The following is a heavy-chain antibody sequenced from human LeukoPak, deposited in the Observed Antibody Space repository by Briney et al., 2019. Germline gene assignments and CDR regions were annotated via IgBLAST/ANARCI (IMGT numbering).Heavy chain of an antibody. J-gene: IGHJ4*02. D-gene: IGHD3-22*01. CDR1: GFTFSSYE. CDR2: ISSSGRTI. CDR3: ARGGSYFDISGYYFY. V-gene: IGHV3-48*03. Sequence: LAGGSLRLSCAVSGFTFSSYEMNWVRQAPGKGLEWVSYISSSGRTIYYADSVKGRFTISRDNSKNTLYLQMNSLRTEDTAVYYCARGGSYFDISGYYFYWGQGTLVTVSS.